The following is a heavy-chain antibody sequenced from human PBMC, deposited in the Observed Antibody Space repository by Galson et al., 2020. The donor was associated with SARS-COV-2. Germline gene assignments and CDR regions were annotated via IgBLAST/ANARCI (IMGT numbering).Heavy chain of an antibody. CDR1: GGSIASGSHY. Sequence: SETLSLTCTVSGGSIASGSHYWSWIRQPAGKGLEWIGRVYSSGNTNYNPSLKSRVTISRDTSKNQFSLKLSSVTAADTAVYYCARSDYLETFDFWGQGTLVTVSS. J-gene: IGHJ4*02. CDR3: ARSDYLETFDF. V-gene: IGHV4-61*02. D-gene: IGHD3-3*01. CDR2: VYSSGNT.